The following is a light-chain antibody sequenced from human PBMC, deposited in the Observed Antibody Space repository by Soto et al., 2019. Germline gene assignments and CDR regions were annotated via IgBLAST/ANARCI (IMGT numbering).Light chain of an antibody. J-gene: IGKJ4*01. Sequence: EAVLTQSPATLSVSPGERATLSCRASQSVATNLAWYQQRPGQAPRLLIYGASKRAVGLPARFSGSGSGTEFTLTVSSLQSEDYALYFCQQYIRWPLTFGGGTKVEIK. V-gene: IGKV3-15*01. CDR2: GAS. CDR3: QQYIRWPLT. CDR1: QSVATN.